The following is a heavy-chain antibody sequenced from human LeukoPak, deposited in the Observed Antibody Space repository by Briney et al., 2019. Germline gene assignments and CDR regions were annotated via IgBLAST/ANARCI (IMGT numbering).Heavy chain of an antibody. V-gene: IGHV3-30*04. CDR3: ARESGYSGYDFPFDY. CDR2: ISYDGSNK. Sequence: QPGRSLRLSCATSGFTFSNFAIHWVRQAPGKGLEWVAAISYDGSNKYFADSVKGRFTISRDNSGNTLYLQVNSLRAEDTAVYYCARESGYSGYDFPFDYWGQGTLVTVSS. J-gene: IGHJ4*02. CDR1: GFTFSNFA. D-gene: IGHD5-12*01.